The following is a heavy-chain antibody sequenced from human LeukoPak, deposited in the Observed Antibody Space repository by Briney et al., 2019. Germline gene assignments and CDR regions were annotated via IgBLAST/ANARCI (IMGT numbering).Heavy chain of an antibody. V-gene: IGHV3-9*01. CDR1: GFTFDDYA. CDR2: ISWNSGSI. Sequence: GRSLRLSCAASGFTFDDYAMHWVRQAPGKGLEWVSGISWNSGSIGYADSVKGRFTISRDNAKNSLYLQMNSLGAEDTALYYCAKADSAHYYDSSGLDYWGQGTLVTVSS. D-gene: IGHD3-22*01. CDR3: AKADSAHYYDSSGLDY. J-gene: IGHJ4*02.